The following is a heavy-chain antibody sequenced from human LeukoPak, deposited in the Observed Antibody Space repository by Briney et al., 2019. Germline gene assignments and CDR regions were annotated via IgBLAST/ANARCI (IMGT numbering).Heavy chain of an antibody. V-gene: IGHV4-39*01. CDR1: GGSIINKNYY. Sequence: PSETLSPTCSVSGGSIINKNYYWAWIRQPPGKGLEWIGSIHHFGSTYYTPSLSSRVTISVDTSKNQSSLKLSSVTAADTAVYYCARQEEALDIWGQGAMVTVSS. J-gene: IGHJ3*02. CDR2: IHHFGST. CDR3: ARQEEALDI.